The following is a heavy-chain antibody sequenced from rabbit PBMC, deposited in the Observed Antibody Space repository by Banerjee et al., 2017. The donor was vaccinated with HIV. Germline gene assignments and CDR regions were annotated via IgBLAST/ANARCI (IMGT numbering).Heavy chain of an antibody. CDR1: GFSFSSGYD. Sequence: QSLEESGGGLVKPGASLTLTCKASGFSFSSGYDMCWVRQAPGKGLEWIACIHTGSGGSYYASWAKGRFTISKTSSTTVTLQMTSLTAADTATYFCARDLVWSTNLWGQGTLVTVS. D-gene: IGHD3-3*01. J-gene: IGHJ4*01. V-gene: IGHV1S40*01. CDR3: ARDLVWSTNL. CDR2: IHTGSGGS.